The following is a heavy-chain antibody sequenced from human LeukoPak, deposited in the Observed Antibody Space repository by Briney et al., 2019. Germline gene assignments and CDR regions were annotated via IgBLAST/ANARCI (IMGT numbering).Heavy chain of an antibody. Sequence: SETLSLTCTVSGGSISSGGYYWSWIRQHPGKGLEWIGYIYYSGSTYYNPSLKSRVTISVDTSKNQFSLKLSSVTAADTAVYYCARLVDYGDYEAWCFDLWGRGTLVTVSS. CDR3: ARLVDYGDYEAWCFDL. V-gene: IGHV4-31*03. CDR1: GGSISSGGYY. D-gene: IGHD4-17*01. J-gene: IGHJ2*01. CDR2: IYYSGST.